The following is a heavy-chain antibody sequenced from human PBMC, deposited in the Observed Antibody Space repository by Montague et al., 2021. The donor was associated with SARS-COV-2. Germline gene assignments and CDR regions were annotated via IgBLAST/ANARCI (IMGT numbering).Heavy chain of an antibody. D-gene: IGHD3-10*01. J-gene: IGHJ4*02. V-gene: IGHV4-59*01. Sequence: SETLFLTCTVSGGSISRYFWNWIRQTPGKGLVWMGYVHDIESSIYNPSLQSRITILLDTPKNQFSLRLNAVTAADTAVYYCAGVTSGGRDGRTRQYDGLDSWGQGILVTVSS. CDR3: AGVTSGGRDGRTRQYDGLDS. CDR2: VHDIESS. CDR1: GGSISRYF.